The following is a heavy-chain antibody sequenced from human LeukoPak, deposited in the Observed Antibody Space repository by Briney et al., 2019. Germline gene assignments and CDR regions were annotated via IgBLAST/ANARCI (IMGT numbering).Heavy chain of an antibody. J-gene: IGHJ4*02. Sequence: GGSLRLSCAASGFTFSSYSMNWVRQAPGKGLEWVSSISSSSSYIYYADSVKGRFTISRGNAKNSLYLQMNSLRAEDTAVYYCASIGQWLKDLDYWGQGTLVTVSS. CDR1: GFTFSSYS. CDR3: ASIGQWLKDLDY. D-gene: IGHD6-19*01. V-gene: IGHV3-21*01. CDR2: ISSSSSYI.